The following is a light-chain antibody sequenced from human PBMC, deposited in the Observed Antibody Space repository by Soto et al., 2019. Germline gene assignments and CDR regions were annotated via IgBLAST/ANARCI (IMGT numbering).Light chain of an antibody. J-gene: IGKJ4*01. CDR3: QKYNSYSPLT. CDR1: QSISSW. CDR2: DAS. V-gene: IGKV1-5*01. Sequence: EIQITQSPSTLSAAVPDRAIITFSSIQSISSWLAWYQQKPGKAPKLLIYDASSLESGVPSRFSGSGSGTEFTLTISSLQPDDFATYYSQKYNSYSPLTFGRGTKVDIK.